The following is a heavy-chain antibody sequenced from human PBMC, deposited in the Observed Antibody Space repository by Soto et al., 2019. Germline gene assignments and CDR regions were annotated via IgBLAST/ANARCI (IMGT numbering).Heavy chain of an antibody. V-gene: IGHV4-30-2*02. CDR2: IYHSGST. Sequence: PSETLSLTCAVSGGSISSGGYSWSWIRQPPGKGLEWIGYIYHSGSTYYNPSLKGRVTISVDTSKNQFSLKLSSVTAADTAVYYCARSTWIQLWTLWGQGTLVTVSS. CDR3: ARSTWIQLWTL. J-gene: IGHJ4*02. D-gene: IGHD5-18*01. CDR1: GGSISSGGYS.